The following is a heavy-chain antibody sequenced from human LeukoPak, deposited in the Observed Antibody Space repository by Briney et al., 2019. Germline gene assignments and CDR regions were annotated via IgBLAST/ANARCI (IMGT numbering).Heavy chain of an antibody. V-gene: IGHV3-30*03. D-gene: IGHD4-17*01. CDR3: ARDNPDYGDYGVGY. J-gene: IGHJ4*02. CDR1: GFTFSSYG. Sequence: PGGSLRLSCAASGFTFSSYGMHWVRQAPGKGLEWVAVISYDGSNKYYADSVKGRFTISRDNSKNTLYLQMNSLRAEDTAVYYCARDNPDYGDYGVGYWGQGTLVTVPS. CDR2: ISYDGSNK.